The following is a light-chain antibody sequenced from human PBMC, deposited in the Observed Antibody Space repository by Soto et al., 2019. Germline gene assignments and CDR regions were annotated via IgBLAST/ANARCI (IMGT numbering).Light chain of an antibody. CDR3: KQYNNWPYT. Sequence: EIVMTQSPATLSVSPGERATLSCRASQSVSSNLAWYQQKPGQAPRLLIYGASTRATGIPARFSGSGSGTEFNLPISSLQSEDFAVYYCKQYNNWPYTFGQGTKLEIK. V-gene: IGKV3-15*01. CDR2: GAS. CDR1: QSVSSN. J-gene: IGKJ2*01.